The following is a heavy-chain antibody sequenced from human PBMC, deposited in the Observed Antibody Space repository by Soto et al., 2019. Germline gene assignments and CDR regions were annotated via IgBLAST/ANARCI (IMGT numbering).Heavy chain of an antibody. Sequence: GGSLRLSCAASGLTFSYYNMNWVRQAPGQGLEWVSYIDSSSNTIYYADSVKGRFTISRDNAKNSLYLQMNSLRDEDTAVYYCATFSAYHPEAPFDNWGQGTLVTVS. V-gene: IGHV3-48*02. CDR1: GLTFSYYN. CDR3: ATFSAYHPEAPFDN. CDR2: IDSSSNTI. J-gene: IGHJ4*02. D-gene: IGHD5-12*01.